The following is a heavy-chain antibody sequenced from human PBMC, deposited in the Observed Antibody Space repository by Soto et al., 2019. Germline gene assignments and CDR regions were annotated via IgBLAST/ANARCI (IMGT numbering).Heavy chain of an antibody. D-gene: IGHD6-6*01. CDR3: AVEYENYYYGMDV. CDR1: GGSISSSNW. J-gene: IGHJ6*02. Sequence: SETLSLTCAVSGGSISSSNWWSWVRQPPGKGLEWIGEIYHSGSTNYNPSLKSRVTISVDKSKNQFSLKLSSVTAADTAVCYCAVEYENYYYGMDVWGQGTTVTVSS. CDR2: IYHSGST. V-gene: IGHV4-4*02.